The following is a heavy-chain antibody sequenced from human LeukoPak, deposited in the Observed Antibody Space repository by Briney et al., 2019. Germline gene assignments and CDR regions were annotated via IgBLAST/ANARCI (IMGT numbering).Heavy chain of an antibody. CDR1: GFTFSSYA. CDR2: IRGNGDHT. J-gene: IGHJ4*02. D-gene: IGHD3-22*01. Sequence: GGSLRLSCAASGFTFSSYAMHWVRQAPGKGLEYVSTIRGNGDHTYYANSVKGRFTISRDNSKNKLYLQMNSLRAEDTAVYYCARAAYGSNGYTAEVADYWGQGTLVTVSS. V-gene: IGHV3-64*01. CDR3: ARAAYGSNGYTAEVADY.